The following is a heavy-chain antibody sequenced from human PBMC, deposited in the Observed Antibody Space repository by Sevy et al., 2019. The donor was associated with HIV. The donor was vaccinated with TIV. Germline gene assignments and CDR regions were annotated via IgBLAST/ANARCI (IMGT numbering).Heavy chain of an antibody. CDR3: ARVGVSYCTDDCYHRFDY. CDR2: ISYDGRNK. J-gene: IGHJ4*02. D-gene: IGHD2-21*02. CDR1: GFTFSSYA. V-gene: IGHV3-30*09. Sequence: GGYLRLYCSASGFTFSSYALLWVRQAPGKGLEWVSLISYDGRNKYYSDSVKGRFAISRDESKTTLFLQMESLRTEDTAIYYCARVGVSYCTDDCYHRFDYWGRGTLVTVSS.